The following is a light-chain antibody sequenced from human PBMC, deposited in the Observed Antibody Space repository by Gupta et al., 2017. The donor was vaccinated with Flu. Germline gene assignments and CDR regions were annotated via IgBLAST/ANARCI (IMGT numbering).Light chain of an antibody. CDR1: QSVSTY. CDR2: AAS. J-gene: IGKJ1*01. Sequence: DIQMTQSPSSLSASVGDRVTITCRASQSVSTYVNWYQQKPGKAPKVLIYAASNLPSGVPSRFSGSGYGTDFTLTISSRQPEDFAPYYCQQSDNYPRWTFGQGTKVEIK. V-gene: IGKV1-39*01. CDR3: QQSDNYPRWT.